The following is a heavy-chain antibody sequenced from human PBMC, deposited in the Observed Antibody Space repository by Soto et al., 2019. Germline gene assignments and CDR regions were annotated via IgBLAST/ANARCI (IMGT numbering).Heavy chain of an antibody. CDR2: ISPGGGST. V-gene: IGHV1-46*01. Sequence: QVXLVQSGADVEKPGASVKVSCKASGYSFTTYHMHWVRQAPGQGLEWMGMISPGGGSTTYARKFQGRVTMTTDTSTSTVYMELSSLRSEDTAVYYCARDGVGSTLAYWGQGTLVTVSS. D-gene: IGHD1-26*01. J-gene: IGHJ4*02. CDR1: GYSFTTYH. CDR3: ARDGVGSTLAY.